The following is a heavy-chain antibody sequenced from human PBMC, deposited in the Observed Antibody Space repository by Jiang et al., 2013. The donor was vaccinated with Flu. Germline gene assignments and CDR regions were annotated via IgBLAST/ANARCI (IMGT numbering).Heavy chain of an antibody. V-gene: IGHV4-30-2*01. CDR2: IYHSGNT. CDR3: ARENSYGAYLDF. Sequence: GSGLVKPSQTLSLTCTVSGGSISNGGYSWSWIRQPPGKGLEYIGYIYHSGNTYYNPSLKSRVTISVDRSKNQFSLKVTSVTAADTAVYYCARENSYGAYLDFWGQGALVTVSS. CDR1: GGSISNGGYS. D-gene: IGHD2-21*01. J-gene: IGHJ4*02.